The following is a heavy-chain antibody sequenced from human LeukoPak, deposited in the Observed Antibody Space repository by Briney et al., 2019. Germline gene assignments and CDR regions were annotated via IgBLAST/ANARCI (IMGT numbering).Heavy chain of an antibody. J-gene: IGHJ4*02. CDR1: GYSISSGYY. CDR2: IFHSGST. V-gene: IGHV4-38-2*02. Sequence: PSETLSLTCAVSGYSISSGYYWGWIRQPPGKGMEWIGSIFHSGSTYYNPSLKSRVTISVDTSKNRFSLKLSSVTAADTAVYYCARDPVGDYGDYWGQGALVTVSS. D-gene: IGHD4-17*01. CDR3: ARDPVGDYGDY.